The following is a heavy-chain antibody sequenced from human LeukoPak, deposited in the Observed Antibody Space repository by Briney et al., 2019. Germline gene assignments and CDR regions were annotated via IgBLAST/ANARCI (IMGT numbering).Heavy chain of an antibody. CDR3: ARRIGYSGYDF. J-gene: IGHJ4*02. V-gene: IGHV5-51*01. CDR2: IYPEDSDT. Sequence: GESLKISCKCSGYSSINYWIGWVRQMPGKGLEWMGMIYPEDSDTKYSPSFEGQVSISADKSISTVYLQWRSLKSSDSAKYYCARRIGYSGYDFWGQGSQVTVSS. D-gene: IGHD5-12*01. CDR1: GYSSINYW.